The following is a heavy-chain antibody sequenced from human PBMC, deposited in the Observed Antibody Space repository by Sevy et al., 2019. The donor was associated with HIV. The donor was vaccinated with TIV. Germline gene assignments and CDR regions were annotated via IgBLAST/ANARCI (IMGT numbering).Heavy chain of an antibody. D-gene: IGHD2-2*01. CDR2: FSFGCGKI. CDR1: GFTFSNYA. Sequence: GGSLRLSCAASGFTFSNYAMSWVRQAPGKGLEWVSTFSFGCGKINYADSVKGRFTISRDNSKNTLYLQTNSLRAEDTALYYCAREGCSKPHDYWGQGTLVTVFS. V-gene: IGHV3-23*01. CDR3: AREGCSKPHDY. J-gene: IGHJ4*02.